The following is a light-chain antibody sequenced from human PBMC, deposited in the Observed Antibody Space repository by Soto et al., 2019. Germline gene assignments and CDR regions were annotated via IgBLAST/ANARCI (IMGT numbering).Light chain of an antibody. CDR3: SSYTSSSTLVV. CDR1: SSDVGDYNY. CDR2: DVS. Sequence: QSALTQPASVSGSPGQSITISCTGTSSDVGDYNYVSWYQQHPGKAPKLMIYDVSNRPSGVSNRFSGSKSGNTASLTISGRQAEDEADYYCSSYTSSSTLVVFGGGTQLTVL. J-gene: IGLJ2*01. V-gene: IGLV2-14*01.